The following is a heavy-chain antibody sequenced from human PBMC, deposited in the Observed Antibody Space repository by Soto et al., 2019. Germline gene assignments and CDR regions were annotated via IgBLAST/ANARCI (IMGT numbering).Heavy chain of an antibody. Sequence: EVQLVQSGAEVKKPGESLRISCKGSGYSFTSYWISWVRQMPGKGLEWMGRIDPSDSYTNYSPSFQGHVTISADKSISTAYLQWSSLKASDTAMYYCARPTYYYDSSGYYGYWGQGTLVTVSS. CDR2: IDPSDSYT. CDR3: ARPTYYYDSSGYYGY. CDR1: GYSFTSYW. V-gene: IGHV5-10-1*03. D-gene: IGHD3-22*01. J-gene: IGHJ4*02.